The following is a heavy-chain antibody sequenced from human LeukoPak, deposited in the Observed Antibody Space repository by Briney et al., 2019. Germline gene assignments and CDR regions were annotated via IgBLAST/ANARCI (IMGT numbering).Heavy chain of an antibody. D-gene: IGHD2/OR15-2a*01. CDR3: ARGIANNWFDP. V-gene: IGHV1-2*02. CDR1: GYTFTDYY. J-gene: IGHJ5*02. Sequence: ASVKVSCKASGYTFTDYYIHWVRQAPGQGLEWMGWIDPKTGGTNFAQKFQGRVTMTRDTSINTAYMEVSRLTSDDTAVYYCARGIANNWFDPWGQGTLVTVSS. CDR2: IDPKTGGT.